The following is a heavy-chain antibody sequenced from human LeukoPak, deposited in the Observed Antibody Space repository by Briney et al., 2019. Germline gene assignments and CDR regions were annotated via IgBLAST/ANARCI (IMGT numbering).Heavy chain of an antibody. CDR2: IYHSGST. Sequence: GSLRLSCAASGFTFSSYSMNWVRQPPGKGLEWIGEIYHSGSTNYNPSLKSRVTISVDKSKNQFSLKLSSVTAADTAVYYCAREISSGSYYWGQGTLVTVSS. D-gene: IGHD3-10*01. V-gene: IGHV4-4*02. CDR1: GFTFSSYSM. J-gene: IGHJ4*02. CDR3: AREISSGSYY.